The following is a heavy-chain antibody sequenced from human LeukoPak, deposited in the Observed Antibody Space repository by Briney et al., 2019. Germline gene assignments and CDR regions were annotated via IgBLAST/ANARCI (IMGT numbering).Heavy chain of an antibody. CDR2: IGGNGIA. CDR3: AKDRANWAIDD. Sequence: QPGGSLRLSCVASGFTFSHSWMTWVRQAPGKGLEWISYIGGNGIAFYADSVKGRFTASKDDARKSMYLQMNSLRVEDTAVYYCAKDRANWAIDDWGQGTQVTVSS. J-gene: IGHJ4*02. CDR1: GFTFSHSW. V-gene: IGHV3-48*04. D-gene: IGHD3-16*01.